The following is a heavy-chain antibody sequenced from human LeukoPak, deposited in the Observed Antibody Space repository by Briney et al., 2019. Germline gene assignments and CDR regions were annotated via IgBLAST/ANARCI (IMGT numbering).Heavy chain of an antibody. J-gene: IGHJ4*02. CDR1: GFSFSGYE. CDR2: ISSSGDTI. CDR3: ARGRYSSN. V-gene: IGHV3-48*03. Sequence: GGSLRLSCVASGFSFSGYEMNWVRQAPGKGLEWVSYISSSGDTIYYAHSVKGRFTLSRDNAKNSLYLQMSSLRAEDTAVYYCARGRYSSNWGQGTLVTVSS. D-gene: IGHD6-13*01.